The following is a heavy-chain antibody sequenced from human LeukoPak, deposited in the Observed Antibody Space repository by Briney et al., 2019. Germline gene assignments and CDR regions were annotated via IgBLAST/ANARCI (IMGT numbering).Heavy chain of an antibody. D-gene: IGHD2-8*01. CDR1: GFTFTSSA. Sequence: SVKVSCKASGFTFTSSAMQWVRQARGQRLEWIGWIVVGSGNTNYAQKFQERVTITRDMSTSTAYMELSSLRSEDTAVYYCAAARLYRDWYFDLWGRGTLVTVSS. CDR2: IVVGSGNT. CDR3: AAARLYRDWYFDL. J-gene: IGHJ2*01. V-gene: IGHV1-58*02.